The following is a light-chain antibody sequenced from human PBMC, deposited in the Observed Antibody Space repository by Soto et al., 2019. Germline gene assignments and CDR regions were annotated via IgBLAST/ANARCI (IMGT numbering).Light chain of an antibody. CDR2: DVS. CDR1: SSDVGGYNY. V-gene: IGLV2-14*01. CDR3: SSYTSSSTLGV. J-gene: IGLJ2*01. Sequence: QSALTQPASVSWSPGQSITISCTGTSSDVGGYNYVSWYQQHPGKVPKLMIYDVSNRPSGVSNRFSGSKSGNTASLTISGLQAEDEADYYCSSYTSSSTLGVFGGGTKLTVL.